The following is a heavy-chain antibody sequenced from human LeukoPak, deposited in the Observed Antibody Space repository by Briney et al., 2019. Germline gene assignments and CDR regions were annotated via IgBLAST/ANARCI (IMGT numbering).Heavy chain of an antibody. Sequence: SQTLSLTCAISGDSVSSNSAAWNWIRQSPSRGLEWLGRTYYRSKWYNDYAVSVKSRITINPDTSKNQFSLQLNSVTPEDTAVYYCARTNFDVAAAGIRLDYWGQGTLVTVSS. CDR1: GDSVSSNSAA. J-gene: IGHJ4*02. V-gene: IGHV6-1*01. D-gene: IGHD6-13*01. CDR2: TYYRSKWYN. CDR3: ARTNFDVAAAGIRLDY.